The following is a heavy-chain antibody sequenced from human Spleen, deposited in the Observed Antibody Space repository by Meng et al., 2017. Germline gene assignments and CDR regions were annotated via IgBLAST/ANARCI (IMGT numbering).Heavy chain of an antibody. CDR3: ARVDRDGKNGDY. CDR1: GFTFSSHE. D-gene: IGHD2-2*03. CDR2: ISSRGSTI. Sequence: GESLKISCAASGFTFSSHEMNWVRQAPGKGLEWVSYISSRGSTIYYADSVKGRFTISRDNAKNSLYLQMNSLRAEDTAVYYCARVDRDGKNGDYWGQGTLVTVSS. J-gene: IGHJ4*02. V-gene: IGHV3-48*03.